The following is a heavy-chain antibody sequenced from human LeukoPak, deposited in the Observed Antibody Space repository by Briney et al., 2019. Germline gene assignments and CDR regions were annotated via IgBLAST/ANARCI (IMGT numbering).Heavy chain of an antibody. Sequence: GGSLRLSCAASGFTFSEYSMNWVRQAPGKGLEWISYINNDRSSIADSVKGRFTISRDTAENSLFLQMNSLRAEDTALYYCARVPFSGGSFYYYYMDVWGKGTTVTVSS. CDR2: INNDRSSI. V-gene: IGHV3-48*01. CDR1: GFTFSEYS. D-gene: IGHD2-15*01. J-gene: IGHJ6*03. CDR3: ARVPFSGGSFYYYYMDV.